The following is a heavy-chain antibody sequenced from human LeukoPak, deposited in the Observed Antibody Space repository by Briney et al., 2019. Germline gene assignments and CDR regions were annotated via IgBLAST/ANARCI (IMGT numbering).Heavy chain of an antibody. Sequence: GASVKVSCKASGYTFTGYYMHWVRQAPGQGLEWTGRIIPILGIANYAQKFQGRVTITADKSTSTAYMEPSSLRSEDTAVYYCARATYYYDSSGYYGYWGQGTLVTVSS. J-gene: IGHJ4*02. CDR1: GYTFTGYY. D-gene: IGHD3-22*01. CDR2: IIPILGIA. CDR3: ARATYYYDSSGYYGY. V-gene: IGHV1-69*04.